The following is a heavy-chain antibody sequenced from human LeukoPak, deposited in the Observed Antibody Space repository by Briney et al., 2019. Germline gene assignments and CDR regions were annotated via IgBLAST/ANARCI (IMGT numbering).Heavy chain of an antibody. J-gene: IGHJ4*02. Sequence: ASVKVSCKASGYTFSSYAVSWVRQAPGQGLEWLGWISANNGDTKYAQTVQGRITMMTDTSTSTAYMELRSLRSDDTAVYYCARDHNAERRARRLFDYWGQGTLVTVSS. V-gene: IGHV1-18*01. CDR3: ARDHNAERRARRLFDY. D-gene: IGHD2-2*01. CDR2: ISANNGDT. CDR1: GYTFSSYA.